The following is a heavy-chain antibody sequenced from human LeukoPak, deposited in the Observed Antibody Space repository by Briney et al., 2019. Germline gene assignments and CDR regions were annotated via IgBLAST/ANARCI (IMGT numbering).Heavy chain of an antibody. CDR2: ITATTRST. CDR1: GFTFSIYA. J-gene: IGHJ3*01. V-gene: IGHV3-23*01. Sequence: GGSLRLSCAGSGFTFSIYAMHWVRQAPGKGLEWVSTITATTRSTSYADSVKGRFTISRDNSKRTLYLQMNSLRVEDTAMYYCAKDPNGDYVGAFDFWGQGTLVSVS. CDR3: AKDPNGDYVGAFDF. D-gene: IGHD4-23*01.